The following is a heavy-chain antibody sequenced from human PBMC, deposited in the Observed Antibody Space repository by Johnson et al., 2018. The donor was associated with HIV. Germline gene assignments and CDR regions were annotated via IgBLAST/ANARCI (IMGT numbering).Heavy chain of an antibody. CDR2: IYSGGST. CDR1: GFTVSSNY. Sequence: MQLVESGGGLIQPGGSLRLSCAASGFTVSSNYMSWVRQAPGKGLEWVSVIYSGGSTYYADSVKGRFTISRDNSKNTLYLQMNGLRAEDTAVYYCAREGRTGPDTFDIWGQGTMLTVSS. J-gene: IGHJ3*02. CDR3: AREGRTGPDTFDI. V-gene: IGHV3-66*03.